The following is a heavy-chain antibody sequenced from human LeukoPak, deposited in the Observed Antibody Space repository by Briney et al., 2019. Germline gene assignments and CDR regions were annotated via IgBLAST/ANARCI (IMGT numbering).Heavy chain of an antibody. V-gene: IGHV3-30*14. CDR1: GFTFSSYA. CDR3: ANHYSGGWSHFDY. Sequence: PGGSLRLSCAASGFTFSSYAMHWVRQAPGKGLEWVAVISYDGSNKYYADSVKGRFTISRDNSRNTLYLQMNSLRAEDTAEYYCANHYSGGWSHFDYWGRGILVTVSS. D-gene: IGHD6-19*01. J-gene: IGHJ4*02. CDR2: ISYDGSNK.